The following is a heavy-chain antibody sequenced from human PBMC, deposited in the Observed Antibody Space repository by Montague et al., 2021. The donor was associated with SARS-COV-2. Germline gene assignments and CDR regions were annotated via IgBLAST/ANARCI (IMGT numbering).Heavy chain of an antibody. J-gene: IGHJ5*02. V-gene: IGHV4-34*01. CDR1: GGSISSDDYY. D-gene: IGHD4-17*01. Sequence: SETLSLTCTVSGGSISSDDYYWSWIRQPPGKGLEWIGEINHSGSTNYNPSLKSRVTISVDTSKNQFSLKLSSVTAADTAVYYCARGGTVTTFFAPQRTRRYNWFDPWGQGTLVTVSS. CDR3: ARGGTVTTFFAPQRTRRYNWFDP. CDR2: INHSGST.